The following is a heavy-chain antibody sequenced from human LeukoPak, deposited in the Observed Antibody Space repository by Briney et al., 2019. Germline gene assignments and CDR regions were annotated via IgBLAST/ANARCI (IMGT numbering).Heavy chain of an antibody. CDR2: INPNSGGT. D-gene: IGHD6-19*01. J-gene: IGHJ4*02. CDR3: ARDSGGYSSGWYYDLLDY. Sequence: ASVKVSCKASGYTFTCYYMHWVRQAPGQGLEWMGWINPNSGGTNYAQKFQGRVTMTRDTSISTAYMELSRLRSDNTAVYYCARDSGGYSSGWYYDLLDYWGQGTLVTVSS. CDR1: GYTFTCYY. V-gene: IGHV1-2*02.